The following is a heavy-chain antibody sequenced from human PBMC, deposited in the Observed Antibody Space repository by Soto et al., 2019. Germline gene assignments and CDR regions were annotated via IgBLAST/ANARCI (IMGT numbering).Heavy chain of an antibody. J-gene: IGHJ4*02. D-gene: IGHD6-25*01. CDR1: VYTFTSYG. CDR2: ISAYNGNT. V-gene: IGHV1-18*04. Sequence: ASVTVSCKASVYTFTSYGISWVRQAPGQGLEWMGWISAYNGNTNYAQKLQGRVTMTTDTSTSTAYMELRSLRSDDTAVYYCARTNKAAGAGRGHFGYWGQGTLVTGS. CDR3: ARTNKAAGAGRGHFGY.